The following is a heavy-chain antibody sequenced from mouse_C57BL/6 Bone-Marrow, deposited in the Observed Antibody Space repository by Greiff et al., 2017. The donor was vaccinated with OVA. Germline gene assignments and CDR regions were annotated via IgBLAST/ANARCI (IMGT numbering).Heavy chain of an antibody. D-gene: IGHD1-1*01. CDR3: ARHGDYYGSSRKDYAMDY. V-gene: IGHV5-2*01. Sequence: EVKLMESGGGLVQPGESLKLSCESNEYEFPSHDMSWVRKTPEKRLELVVAINSDGGSTYYPDTMERRFIISRDNTKKTLYLQMSSLRSEDTALYYCARHGDYYGSSRKDYAMDYWGQGTSVTVSS. J-gene: IGHJ4*01. CDR2: INSDGGST. CDR1: EYEFPSHD.